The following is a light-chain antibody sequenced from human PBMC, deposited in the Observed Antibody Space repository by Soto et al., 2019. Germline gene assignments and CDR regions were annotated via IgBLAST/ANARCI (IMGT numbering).Light chain of an antibody. V-gene: IGKV3-15*01. Sequence: EMVMTQSPATLSVSPGERATLSCRAGQSISSNLAWYQQKPGQAPRLLIYGASTGATGIPARFSGSGSGTEFTLTISSLQSEDFAVYYCQQYNNWPLTFGGGTKVEIK. CDR2: GAS. CDR1: QSISSN. J-gene: IGKJ4*01. CDR3: QQYNNWPLT.